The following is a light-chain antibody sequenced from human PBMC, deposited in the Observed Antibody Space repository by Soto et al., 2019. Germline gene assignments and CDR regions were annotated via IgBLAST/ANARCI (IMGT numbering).Light chain of an antibody. Sequence: EIVMTQSPATLSVSPGDRATLSCLASQSVSSTLAWYQLKPGHAPRLLIYGASTGATGIPARLSGSGSGTEFTLTFIRRLSEDFAVYYCQQYNNWPLSFGGGTKVEIK. CDR3: QQYNNWPLS. CDR2: GAS. CDR1: QSVSST. V-gene: IGKV3-15*01. J-gene: IGKJ4*01.